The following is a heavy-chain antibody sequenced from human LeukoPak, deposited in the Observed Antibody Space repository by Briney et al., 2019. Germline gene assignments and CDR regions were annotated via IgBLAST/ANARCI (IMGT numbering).Heavy chain of an antibody. CDR3: ARDPSIAVAGIYGMDV. CDR2: IYTSGST. Sequence: PSETLSRTCTVSGGSISSGSYYWSWIRQPAGKGLEWIGRIYTSGSTNYNPSLKSRVTISVDTSKNQFSLKLSSVTAADTAVYYCARDPSIAVAGIYGMDVWGQGTTVTVSS. D-gene: IGHD6-19*01. J-gene: IGHJ6*02. V-gene: IGHV4-61*02. CDR1: GGSISSGSYY.